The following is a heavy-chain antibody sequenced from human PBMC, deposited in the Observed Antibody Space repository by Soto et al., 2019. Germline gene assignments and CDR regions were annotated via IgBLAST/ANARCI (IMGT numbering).Heavy chain of an antibody. CDR3: SRETRCSGGSCRHALDI. J-gene: IGHJ3*02. CDR1: GGTISSGGYY. V-gene: IGHV4-30-2*01. Sequence: SETLSLTCAVSGGTISSGGYYWSWIRQPPGLGLVGIGYIYHSGSTYYNPSLKSRGTISVDRSKYQFSLKLSSVTAADTAVYYCSRETRCSGGSCRHALDIWGQGTMVTVSS. D-gene: IGHD2-15*01. CDR2: IYHSGST.